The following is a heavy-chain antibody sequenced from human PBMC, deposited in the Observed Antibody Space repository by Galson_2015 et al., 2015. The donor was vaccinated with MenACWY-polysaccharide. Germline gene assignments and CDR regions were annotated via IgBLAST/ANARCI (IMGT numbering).Heavy chain of an antibody. V-gene: IGHV3-33*01. CDR2: IQYDGSQK. J-gene: IGHJ3*02. CDR1: GSRFSYSG. CDR3: AREGSRIVFHAFDI. D-gene: IGHD3-10*02. Sequence: SLRLSCAASGSRFSYSGMHWVRQAPGKGLEWVAVIQYDGSQKQYTDSVRGRFSISRDNSKNTLYLEMNSLRAEDTALYYCAREGSRIVFHAFDIWGQGTMVIVSS.